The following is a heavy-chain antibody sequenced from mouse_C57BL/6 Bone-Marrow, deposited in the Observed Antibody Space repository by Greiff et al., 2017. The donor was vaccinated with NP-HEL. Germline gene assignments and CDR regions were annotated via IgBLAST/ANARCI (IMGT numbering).Heavy chain of an antibody. CDR2: INPNSGGT. V-gene: IGHV1-26*01. D-gene: IGHD2-1*01. Sequence: EVQLQQSGPELVKPGASVKISCKASGYTFTDYYMNWVKQSPGKSLEWIGDINPNSGGTSYKQKFKGKATLTVAKSSSTAYMELRSLTSEDSAVYFCAREGKYGNYDDGYWGQGTTLTVSS. J-gene: IGHJ2*01. CDR3: AREGKYGNYDDGY. CDR1: GYTFTDYY.